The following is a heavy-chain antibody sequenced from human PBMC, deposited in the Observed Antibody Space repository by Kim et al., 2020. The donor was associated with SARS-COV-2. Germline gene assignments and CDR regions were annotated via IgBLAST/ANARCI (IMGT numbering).Heavy chain of an antibody. Sequence: GGSLRLSCAASGFTFRTYTMHWVRQAPGEGLEWVALISYDGNNKYYADSVKGRFSISRDISTNTLSLQLNSLSAADPAIYYFARKKEGVYVMDLWVPGT. CDR3: ARKKEGVYVMDL. V-gene: IGHV3-30*14. CDR2: ISYDGNNK. D-gene: IGHD2-21*01. CDR1: GFTFRTYT. J-gene: IGHJ4*03.